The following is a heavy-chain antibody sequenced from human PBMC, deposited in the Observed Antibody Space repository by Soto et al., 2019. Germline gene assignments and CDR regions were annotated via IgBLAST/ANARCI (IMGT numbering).Heavy chain of an antibody. V-gene: IGHV4-4*07. Sequence: PSETLSLTCTVSGASISGFYWRWIRKSAGKGLEWIGRIYATGTTDYNPSLKSRVMMSVDTSKKQFSLKLRSVTAADTAVYYCDRDGTKTLRDWFDPWGQGMSVTVAS. D-gene: IGHD1-1*01. CDR2: IYATGTT. J-gene: IGHJ5*02. CDR3: DRDGTKTLRDWFDP. CDR1: GASISGFY.